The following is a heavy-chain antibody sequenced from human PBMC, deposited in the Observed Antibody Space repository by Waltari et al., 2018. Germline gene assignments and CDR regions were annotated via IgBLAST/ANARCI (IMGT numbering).Heavy chain of an antibody. J-gene: IGHJ4*02. CDR1: GGSISSYY. CDR2: IYYSGST. CDR3: ARTDYCSGGSCYSTKASYFDY. V-gene: IGHV4-59*01. D-gene: IGHD2-15*01. Sequence: QVQLQESGPGLVKPSETLSLTCTVSGGSISSYYWSWIRQPPGQGLEWIGYIYYSGSTNYNPSLKSRVTISVDTSKNQFSLKLSSVTAADTAVYYCARTDYCSGGSCYSTKASYFDYWGQGTLVTVSS.